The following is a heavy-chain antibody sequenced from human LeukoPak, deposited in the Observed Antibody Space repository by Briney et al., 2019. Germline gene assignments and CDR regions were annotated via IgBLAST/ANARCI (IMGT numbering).Heavy chain of an antibody. V-gene: IGHV3-23*01. D-gene: IGHD3-22*01. CDR1: GFTFSSYA. CDR3: AKDSGHYDSSGYYLGDY. J-gene: IGHJ4*02. Sequence: GGSLRLSCAASGFTFSSYAMSWVRQAPGKGLEWVSAISGSGGSTYYADSVKGRFTISRDNSKNTLYLQMSSLRAEDTAVYYCAKDSGHYDSSGYYLGDYWGQGTLVTVSS. CDR2: ISGSGGST.